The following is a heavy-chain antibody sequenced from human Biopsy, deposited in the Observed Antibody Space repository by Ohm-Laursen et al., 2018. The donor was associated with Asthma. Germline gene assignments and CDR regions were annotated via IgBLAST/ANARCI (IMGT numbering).Heavy chain of an antibody. Sequence: SLRLSCSASGFTFSSYAMSWVRQAPGKGLEWVSAISGSGGSTYYADPVKGRFTISRDNSKNTLYLQMNSLRAEDTAVYYCARVGVCGGDCYSPHDYWYFDLWGRGTLVTVSS. CDR2: ISGSGGST. D-gene: IGHD2-21*02. CDR3: ARVGVCGGDCYSPHDYWYFDL. V-gene: IGHV3-23*01. CDR1: GFTFSSYA. J-gene: IGHJ2*01.